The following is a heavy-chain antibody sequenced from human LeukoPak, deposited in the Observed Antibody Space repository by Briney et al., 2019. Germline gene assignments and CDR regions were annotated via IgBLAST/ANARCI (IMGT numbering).Heavy chain of an antibody. CDR3: ARAYSGYDFFDY. CDR2: IIPIFGTA. V-gene: IGHV1-69*13. Sequence: SVKVSCKASGGTFSRYAISWVRQAPGQGLEWMGGIIPIFGTANYAQTFQGRVTITADESTSTAYMEVSSLRSEDTAVYYCARAYSGYDFFDYWGQGILVTVS. CDR1: GGTFSRYA. D-gene: IGHD5-12*01. J-gene: IGHJ4*02.